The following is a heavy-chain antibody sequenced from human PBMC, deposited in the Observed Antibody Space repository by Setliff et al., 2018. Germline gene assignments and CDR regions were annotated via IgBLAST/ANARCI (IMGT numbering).Heavy chain of an antibody. Sequence: ASVKVSCKASGHSLTSNHFHWGRQAPGKGLEWMGTINPNDGYTIYAPAFQGRVAMTTDTSTGTAYMELSGLTSADTAIYYCARDPLGLEDITLFDYWGQGTLVTVSS. V-gene: IGHV1-46*01. CDR1: GHSLTSNH. CDR2: INPNDGYT. J-gene: IGHJ4*02. CDR3: ARDPLGLEDITLFDY. D-gene: IGHD3-16*01.